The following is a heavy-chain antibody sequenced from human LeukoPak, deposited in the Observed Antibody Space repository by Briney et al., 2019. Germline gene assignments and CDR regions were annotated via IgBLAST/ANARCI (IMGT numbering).Heavy chain of an antibody. D-gene: IGHD4-11*01. Sequence: SETLSLTCAVYGGSFSGYYWSWIRQPPGKGLDWIGEINHSGSTNYNPSLKSRVTISVDRSKNQLSLKLNSVTAADTAVYYCARHSMYSIGWYEHWGQGTLVTVSS. V-gene: IGHV4-34*01. CDR1: GGSFSGYY. J-gene: IGHJ5*02. CDR3: ARHSMYSIGWYEH. CDR2: INHSGST.